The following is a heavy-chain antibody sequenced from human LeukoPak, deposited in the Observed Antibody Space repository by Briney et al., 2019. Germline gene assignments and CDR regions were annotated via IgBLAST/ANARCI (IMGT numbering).Heavy chain of an antibody. D-gene: IGHD4-23*01. CDR3: AREEAGGNGFDP. Sequence: PSQTLSLTCAVSGGSISSGGYSWSWIRQPPGKGLEWIGYIYHSGSTYYNPSLKSRVTISVDRSKNQFSLKLSSVTAADTAVYYCAREEAGGNGFDPWGQGTLVTASS. J-gene: IGHJ5*02. CDR2: IYHSGST. CDR1: GGSISSGGYS. V-gene: IGHV4-30-2*01.